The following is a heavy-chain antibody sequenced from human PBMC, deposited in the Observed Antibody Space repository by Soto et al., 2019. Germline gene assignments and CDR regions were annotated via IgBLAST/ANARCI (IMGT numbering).Heavy chain of an antibody. Sequence: QGQLVQSGAEVRNPGASVKVSCKASGYTFITYYIHWVRQAPGQGLEWMGVINPIGGTTSYAQKVQGRVTMTRDTSTSTVYMYLSSLRSEDTAVYYCARALYSSSWSDSFDIWGQGTVVTVSS. D-gene: IGHD6-13*01. CDR1: GYTFITYY. V-gene: IGHV1-46*01. J-gene: IGHJ3*02. CDR2: INPIGGTT. CDR3: ARALYSSSWSDSFDI.